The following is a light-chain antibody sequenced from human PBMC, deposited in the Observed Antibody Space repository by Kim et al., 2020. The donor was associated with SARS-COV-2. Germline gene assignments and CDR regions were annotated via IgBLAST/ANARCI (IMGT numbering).Light chain of an antibody. Sequence: SYELTQPPSVSVAPGKTARITCGGNNIESRSVHWYQQKPGQAPVLVIYYDTDRPSGIPERFSGSNSGNTATLTISRVEAGDEADYYCQVWDSSSDHNYVFGTGTKVTVL. V-gene: IGLV3-21*04. CDR2: YDT. CDR3: QVWDSSSDHNYV. CDR1: NIESRS. J-gene: IGLJ1*01.